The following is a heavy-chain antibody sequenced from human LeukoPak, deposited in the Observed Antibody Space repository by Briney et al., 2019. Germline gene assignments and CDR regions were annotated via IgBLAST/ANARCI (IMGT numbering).Heavy chain of an antibody. CDR2: IYSAGST. CDR1: GFTVTSNS. D-gene: IGHD3-16*01. J-gene: IGHJ4*02. CDR3: ERRAGAYTHPYDY. Sequence: PGGSLRLSPTVSGFTVTSNSMSWVRQAPGKGLEWVSFIYSAGSTHYSDSVNGRFTISIDNSKNTLYLQMNSLRAEDTAVYYCERRAGAYTHPYDYWGQGTLVTVS. V-gene: IGHV3-53*01.